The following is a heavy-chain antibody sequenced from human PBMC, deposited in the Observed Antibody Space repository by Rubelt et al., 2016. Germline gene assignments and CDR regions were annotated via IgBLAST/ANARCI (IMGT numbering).Heavy chain of an antibody. Sequence: GWVSYISSSSSTIYYADSVKGRFTISRDNAKNSLYLQMNSLKTEDTAVYYCTTVVDYVANWGQGTLVTVSS. CDR3: TTVVDYVAN. CDR2: ISSSSSTI. V-gene: IGHV3-48*01. J-gene: IGHJ4*02. D-gene: IGHD4-17*01.